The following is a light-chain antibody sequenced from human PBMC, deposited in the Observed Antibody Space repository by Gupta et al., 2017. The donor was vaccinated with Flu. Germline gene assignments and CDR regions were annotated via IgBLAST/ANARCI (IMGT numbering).Light chain of an antibody. V-gene: IGLV1-44*01. CDR3: AEWADSLNGFV. J-gene: IGLJ2*01. Sequence: QSVLTPPPSASGTPGQRVTISCSGSSSNIGSNTVNWYHQLPGTATKLLIYSNNQRPSGVPDRFACSKAGTSASLAISGLQAEDEADYDGAEWADSLNGFVFGGGTKMTAL. CDR2: SNN. CDR1: SSNIGSNT.